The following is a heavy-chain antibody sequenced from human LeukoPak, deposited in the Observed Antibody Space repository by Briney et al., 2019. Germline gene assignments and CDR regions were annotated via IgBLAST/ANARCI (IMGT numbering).Heavy chain of an antibody. J-gene: IGHJ4*02. D-gene: IGHD6-19*01. Sequence: SETLALTCTVSGGSISSDSYYWAWIRQPPGKGLEWIASIYYSGSTYYNPSLKSRVTISVDTSRNQFSLKLSSVTAADTAVYYCASLAVAGLSEGYWGQGTLVIVSS. CDR3: ASLAVAGLSEGY. CDR2: IYYSGST. CDR1: GGSISSDSYY. V-gene: IGHV4-39*01.